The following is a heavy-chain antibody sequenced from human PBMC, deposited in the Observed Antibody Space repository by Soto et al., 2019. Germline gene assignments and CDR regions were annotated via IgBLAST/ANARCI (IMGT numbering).Heavy chain of an antibody. Sequence: PSETLSLTCTVSSPPVLSSTYTRGSIRQPPGKGLEWIGSIYYGGSTYYNPSLNSRVTVSVDTSKNQFSLKMTSVIAADTAVYYCARLNGYCLRSSCHGHYAMDVWGQGTTVS. CDR1: SPPVLSSTYT. D-gene: IGHD2-2*01. CDR3: ARLNGYCLRSSCHGHYAMDV. V-gene: IGHV4-39*01. J-gene: IGHJ6*02. CDR2: IYYGGST.